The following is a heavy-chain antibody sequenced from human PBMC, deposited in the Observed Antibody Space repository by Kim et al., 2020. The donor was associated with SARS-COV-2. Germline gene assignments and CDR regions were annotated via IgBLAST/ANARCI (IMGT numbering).Heavy chain of an antibody. D-gene: IGHD2-2*01. V-gene: IGHV3-48*03. CDR3: ARDNGYCSSTSCRPAAFDI. CDR2: ISSSGSTI. Sequence: GGSLRLSCAASGFTFSSYEMNWVRQAPGKGLEWVSYISSSGSTIYYADSVKGRFTISRDNAKNSLYLQMNSLRAEDTAVYYCARDNGYCSSTSCRPAAFDIWGQGTMVTVSS. CDR1: GFTFSSYE. J-gene: IGHJ3*02.